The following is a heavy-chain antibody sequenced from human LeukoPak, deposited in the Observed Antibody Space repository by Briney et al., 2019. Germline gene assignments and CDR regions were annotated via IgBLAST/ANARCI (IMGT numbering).Heavy chain of an antibody. V-gene: IGHV3-23*01. CDR3: AKGLGAVAGEAFDI. D-gene: IGHD6-19*01. CDR2: ISGSGGSK. CDR1: GFTFSSYA. J-gene: IGHJ3*02. Sequence: PGGSLRLSCVASGFTFSSYAMSWVRQAPGKGLEWVSLISGSGGSKYYADSVKGRFTISRENSKRTMYLQMNSLRAEDTAVYCCAKGLGAVAGEAFDIWGQGTTVTVSS.